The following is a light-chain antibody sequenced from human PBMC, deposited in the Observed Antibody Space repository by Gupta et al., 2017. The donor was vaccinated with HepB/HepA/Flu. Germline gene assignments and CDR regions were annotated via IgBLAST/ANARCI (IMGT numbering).Light chain of an antibody. J-gene: IGKJ5*01. V-gene: IGKV3-20*01. CDR3: QQNGSSRIT. Sequence: EIVLTPSPGTLSLSPREGATLSSRASQNVPNNYLAWYQQKPGQAPNLLIYDASNRATGIPDRFSGSGSGTDFTLTISRLEPEDFAAYYCQQNGSSRITFGQGTRVEIK. CDR2: DAS. CDR1: QNVPNNY.